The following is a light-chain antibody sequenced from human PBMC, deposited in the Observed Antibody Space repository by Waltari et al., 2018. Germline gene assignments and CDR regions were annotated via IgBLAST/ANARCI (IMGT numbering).Light chain of an antibody. J-gene: IGLJ2*01. CDR1: ALPTKY. CDR3: LSPETRGSWV. Sequence: SYELTQSPSVSLFPGQTARITCSGDALPTKYAYWHQKKPGPAPVLIIFKDRERPSGIPERFSGSTSGTTVTLTITGVQAEDEADYYCLSPETRGSWVFGGGTKLTVL. CDR2: KDR. V-gene: IGLV3-25*03.